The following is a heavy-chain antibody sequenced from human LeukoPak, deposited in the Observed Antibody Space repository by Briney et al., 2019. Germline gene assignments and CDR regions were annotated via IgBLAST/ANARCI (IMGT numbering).Heavy chain of an antibody. V-gene: IGHV1-58*01. CDR2: IVVGSGNT. Sequence: SVKVSCKASGFTFTSSAVQWVRQARGQRLEWTGWIVVGSGNTNYAQKFQERVTITRDMSTSTAYMELSSLRSEDTAVYYCAAGMVLLGSRSPYFDYWGQGTLVTVSS. CDR3: AAGMVLLGSRSPYFDY. D-gene: IGHD2-15*01. CDR1: GFTFTSSA. J-gene: IGHJ4*02.